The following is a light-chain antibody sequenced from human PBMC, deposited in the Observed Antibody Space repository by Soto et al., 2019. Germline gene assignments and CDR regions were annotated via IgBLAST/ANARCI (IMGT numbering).Light chain of an antibody. V-gene: IGKV3-15*01. Sequence: EIVLTQSRATLSVSAGERATLSYRASQSVSGDLAWYHHKPGQAPRLLIYDASTRALDTPARFAGSGSGTEFTLTISSLQSEDFAVYFCQQYNNWPITFGQGTRLEIK. J-gene: IGKJ5*01. CDR1: QSVSGD. CDR3: QQYNNWPIT. CDR2: DAS.